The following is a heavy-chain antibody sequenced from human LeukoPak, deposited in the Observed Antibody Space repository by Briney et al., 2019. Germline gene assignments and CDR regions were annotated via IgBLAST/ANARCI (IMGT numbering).Heavy chain of an antibody. CDR2: ISSSSSYT. V-gene: IGHV3-11*06. CDR3: ARGDPRGYYDSSGYYEYFQH. J-gene: IGHJ1*01. Sequence: GSPRLSCAASGFTFSDYYMSWILQAPGKGLEWVSYISSSSSYTDYADSVKGRFTISRENAKNSLYLQMNNLRAEDTAVYYCARGDPRGYYDSSGYYEYFQHWGQGTLVTVSS. CDR1: GFTFSDYY. D-gene: IGHD3-22*01.